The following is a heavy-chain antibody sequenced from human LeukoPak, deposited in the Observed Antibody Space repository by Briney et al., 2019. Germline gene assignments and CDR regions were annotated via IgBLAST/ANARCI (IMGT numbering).Heavy chain of an antibody. J-gene: IGHJ4*02. D-gene: IGHD3-22*01. Sequence: SETLSLTCTVSGGSISSGGYYWSWIRQHPGTGLEWIGYIYYSGSTYYNPSLKSRVTISVDTSKNQFSLKLSSVTAADTAVYYCARAPIYDSSGYYSAEHYYFDYWGQGTLVTVSS. V-gene: IGHV4-31*03. CDR1: GGSISSGGYY. CDR3: ARAPIYDSSGYYSAEHYYFDY. CDR2: IYYSGST.